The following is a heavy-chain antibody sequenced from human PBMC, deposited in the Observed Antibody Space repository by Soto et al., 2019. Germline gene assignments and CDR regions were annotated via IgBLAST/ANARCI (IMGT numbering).Heavy chain of an antibody. D-gene: IGHD2-15*01. Sequence: SETLSLTCTVSGGSISSSSYYWGWIRQPPGKGLEWIGSIYYSGSTYYNPSLKSRVTISVDTSKNQFSLKLSSVTAADTAVYYCARIYCSGGSCYWFDPWGQGTLVTVSS. V-gene: IGHV4-39*01. CDR3: ARIYCSGGSCYWFDP. CDR2: IYYSGST. CDR1: GGSISSSSYY. J-gene: IGHJ5*02.